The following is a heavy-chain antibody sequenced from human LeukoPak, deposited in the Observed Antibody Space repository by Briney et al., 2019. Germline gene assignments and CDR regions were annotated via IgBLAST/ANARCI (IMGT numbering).Heavy chain of an antibody. Sequence: PGGSLILSCAASGFTFSSSSMNWVRQAPGKGLEWVSSISSGSTYIYYADSVKGRSTISRDNAKNSLYLQMNSLRAEDTAVYYCACTSGYDFSSYYYYYMDVWGKGTTVTVSS. CDR1: GFTFSSSS. CDR3: ACTSGYDFSSYYYYYMDV. J-gene: IGHJ6*03. D-gene: IGHD5-12*01. V-gene: IGHV3-21*01. CDR2: ISSGSTYI.